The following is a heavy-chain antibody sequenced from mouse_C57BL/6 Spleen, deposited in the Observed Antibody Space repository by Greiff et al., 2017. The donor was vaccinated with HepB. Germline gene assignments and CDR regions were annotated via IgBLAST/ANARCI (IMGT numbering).Heavy chain of an antibody. CDR2: ISYDGSN. CDR1: GYSITSGYY. J-gene: IGHJ3*01. CDR3: ARESTYCCGSSYAWFAY. Sequence: DVHLVESGPGLVKPSQSLSLTCSVTGYSITSGYYWNWIRQFPGNKLEWMGYISYDGSNNYNPSLKNRISITRDTTKNQFFLKLNSVTREDTATYYCARESTYCCGSSYAWFAYWGQGTLVTVSA. D-gene: IGHD1-1*01. V-gene: IGHV3-6*01.